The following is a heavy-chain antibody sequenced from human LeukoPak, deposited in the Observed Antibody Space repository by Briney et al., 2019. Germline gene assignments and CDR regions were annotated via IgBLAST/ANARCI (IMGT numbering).Heavy chain of an antibody. D-gene: IGHD6-19*01. CDR1: GYTFTSYG. CDR3: ARDRAQEYSSGWYGGDY. Sequence: ASVKVSCKASGYTFTSYGISWVRQAPGQGLEWMGWISAYNGNTNYAQKLQGRVTMTTDTSTSTAYMELRSLRSDDTAVYYCARDRAQEYSSGWYGGDYWGQGTLVTVSS. CDR2: ISAYNGNT. J-gene: IGHJ4*02. V-gene: IGHV1-18*01.